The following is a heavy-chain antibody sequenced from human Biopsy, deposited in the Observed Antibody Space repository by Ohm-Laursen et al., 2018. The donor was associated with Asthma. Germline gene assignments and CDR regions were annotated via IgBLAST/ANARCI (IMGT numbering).Heavy chain of an antibody. J-gene: IGHJ6*02. CDR2: IMTVFGTQ. CDR1: GGTFSNCA. D-gene: IGHD6-19*01. V-gene: IGHV1-69*01. Sequence: GSSETASCKAPGGTFSNCAISWVRQAAGQGLEWLGGIMTVFGTQNYAQKFQGRVTITADESKSTAYMEVTSLRSEDTAIYYCARCQVGYSSGWSLLLKKIYYSGMDVWGQGTAVTVSS. CDR3: ARCQVGYSSGWSLLLKKIYYSGMDV.